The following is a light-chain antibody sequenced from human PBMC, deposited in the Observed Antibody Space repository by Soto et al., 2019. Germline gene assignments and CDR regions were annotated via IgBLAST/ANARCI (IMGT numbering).Light chain of an antibody. V-gene: IGLV1-40*01. J-gene: IGLJ1*01. CDR1: SSNIGSTYD. Sequence: SVLPQPPSGSGAPGQRVTISCTGSSSNIGSTYDVQWYQQLPGTAPKLLIHGNTDRPSGVPDRFSGSKSGTSASLAITGLQADDEADYYCQSYDDSLSVHYVFGTGTKVTVL. CDR3: QSYDDSLSVHYV. CDR2: GNT.